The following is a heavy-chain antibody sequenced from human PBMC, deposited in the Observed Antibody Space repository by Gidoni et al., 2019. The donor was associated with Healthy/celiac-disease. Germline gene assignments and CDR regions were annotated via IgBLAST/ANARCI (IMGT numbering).Heavy chain of an antibody. J-gene: IGHJ4*02. CDR3: ASTLTYYDILTGYYNAGYFDY. CDR1: GYTFTSYG. D-gene: IGHD3-9*01. Sequence: QVQLVQSGAEVKKPGASVQVSCKASGYTFTSYGITWVRQAPGQGLAWMGWISAYNGNTNYAQKLQGRVTMTTDTSTSTAYMELRSLRSDDTAVYYCASTLTYYDILTGYYNAGYFDYWGQGTLVTVSS. CDR2: ISAYNGNT. V-gene: IGHV1-18*01.